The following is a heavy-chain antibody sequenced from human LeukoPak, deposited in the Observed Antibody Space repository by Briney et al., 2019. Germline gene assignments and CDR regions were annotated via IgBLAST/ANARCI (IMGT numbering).Heavy chain of an antibody. V-gene: IGHV3-21*01. D-gene: IGHD4-23*01. J-gene: IGHJ3*02. Sequence: MPGGSLRLSCAASGFSFSNCSMNWVRQAPGKGLEWVSSISSSSTYIYYADSLEGRFTISRDNVRNSLYLQMNSLRAEDTAVYYCAGDYEGNLAFDIWGQGTMVTVSP. CDR1: GFSFSNCS. CDR2: ISSSSTYI. CDR3: AGDYEGNLAFDI.